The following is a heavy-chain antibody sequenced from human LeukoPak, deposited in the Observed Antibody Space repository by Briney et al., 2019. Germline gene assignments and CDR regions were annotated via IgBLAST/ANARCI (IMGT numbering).Heavy chain of an antibody. V-gene: IGHV3-23*01. J-gene: IGHJ4*02. Sequence: GGSLRLSCAASGFTFSSYVMSWVRQAPGKGLEWVSTISGSGGTTYHADSVKGRFTISRDNSKNTLYLQMNSLRAEDTAVYYCAKGGTVTRRQFDYWGQGTLVTVSS. CDR3: AKGGTVTRRQFDY. CDR2: ISGSGGTT. D-gene: IGHD4-17*01. CDR1: GFTFSSYV.